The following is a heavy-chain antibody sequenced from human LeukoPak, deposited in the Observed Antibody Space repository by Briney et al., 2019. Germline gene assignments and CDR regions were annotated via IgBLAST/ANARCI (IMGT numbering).Heavy chain of an antibody. Sequence: SETLSLTCTVSGASISGYYWSWIRQPPGKGLEWIGSIYYSGDTYYNPSLKSRVIISVDTSKNQFSLKLSSVTAADTAVYFCARPANYGDSPFDYWGQGTLVTVSS. CDR3: ARPANYGDSPFDY. D-gene: IGHD4-17*01. CDR1: GASISGYY. J-gene: IGHJ4*02. CDR2: IYYSGDT. V-gene: IGHV4-39*01.